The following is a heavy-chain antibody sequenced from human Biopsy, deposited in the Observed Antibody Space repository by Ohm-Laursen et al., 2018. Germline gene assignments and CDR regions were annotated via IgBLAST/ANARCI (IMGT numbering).Heavy chain of an antibody. CDR2: INTDGTTT. V-gene: IGHV3-74*01. D-gene: IGHD3-22*01. CDR1: GFTFSTYW. Sequence: SLRLSCAASGFTFSTYWMHWVRQVPGKGLVWVSRINTDGTTTTHADSVRGRFTISRDNAKNTLYLQMTSLRAEDTAFYYCARDDTSGGVAFDIWGRETMVTVSS. CDR3: ARDDTSGGVAFDI. J-gene: IGHJ3*02.